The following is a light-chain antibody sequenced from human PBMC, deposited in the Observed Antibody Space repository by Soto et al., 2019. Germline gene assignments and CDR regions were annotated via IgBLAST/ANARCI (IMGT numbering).Light chain of an antibody. CDR2: KAS. V-gene: IGKV1-9*01. J-gene: IGKJ4*01. CDR3: QQYNSYPLT. CDR1: QGIGSY. Sequence: DIQLTQSPSFLSASLGDRVTITCRASQGIGSYLAWYQQKPGKAPRLLIYKASSLESGVPSRFSGSGSGTEFTLTISSLQPDDFATYYCQQYNSYPLTFGGGTKVDIK.